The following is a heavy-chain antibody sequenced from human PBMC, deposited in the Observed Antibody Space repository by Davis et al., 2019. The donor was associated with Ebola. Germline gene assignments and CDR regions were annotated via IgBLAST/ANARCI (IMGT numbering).Heavy chain of an antibody. J-gene: IGHJ6*02. V-gene: IGHV3-30-3*01. CDR3: AREGYCSSTSCYADYYYGMDV. D-gene: IGHD2-2*01. CDR2: ISYDGSNK. Sequence: GESLKISCAASGFTFSSYAMHWVRQAPGKGLEWVAVISYDGSNKYYADSVKGRFTISRDNSKNTLYLQMNSLRAEDTAVYYCAREGYCSSTSCYADYYYGMDVWGQGTTVTVSS. CDR1: GFTFSSYA.